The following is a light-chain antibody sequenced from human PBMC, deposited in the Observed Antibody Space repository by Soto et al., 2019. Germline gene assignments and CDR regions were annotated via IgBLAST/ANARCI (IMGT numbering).Light chain of an antibody. CDR1: QSISNY. V-gene: IGKV1-39*01. Sequence: DIQMTQSPSSLSASVGDRVTITCRASQSISNYLNWYHQKPGKAPKVLIYAASSLQSGVPSRFSGSGSGTEFTLTISSLQPDDFATYYCRQYNSYLTFGGGTKVDNK. CDR2: AAS. CDR3: RQYNSYLT. J-gene: IGKJ4*01.